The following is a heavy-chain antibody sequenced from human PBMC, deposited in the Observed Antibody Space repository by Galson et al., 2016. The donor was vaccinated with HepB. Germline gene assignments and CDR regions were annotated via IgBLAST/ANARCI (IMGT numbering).Heavy chain of an antibody. J-gene: IGHJ4*02. CDR2: IYWDDDS. CDR3: AHSRYYVSGSLGY. D-gene: IGHD3-10*01. V-gene: IGHV2-5*02. CDR1: GFSLSTSGVG. Sequence: PALVKPTQTLTLTCTFSGFSLSTSGVGVGWIRQPPGQGLEWLGIIYWDDDSRYSSSLKSRLTITKDTSKNQVVLTMTNVGPVDTATYYCAHSRYYVSGSLGYWGQGTLVTVSS.